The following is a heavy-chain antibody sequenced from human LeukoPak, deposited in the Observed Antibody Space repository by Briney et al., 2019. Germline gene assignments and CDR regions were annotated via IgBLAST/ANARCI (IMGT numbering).Heavy chain of an antibody. Sequence: GGSLRLSWSASGFTFCSYAISWVGQAAGEGPGGVSAISGSGGSTYYADSVKGRFTIYRDNYKNTLYLQMNSLRAEDTAVYYCVKGRGISRNDAFDIWGQGTMVTVSS. CDR1: GFTFCSYA. CDR3: VKGRGISRNDAFDI. V-gene: IGHV3-23*01. CDR2: ISGSGGST. D-gene: IGHD2-15*01. J-gene: IGHJ3*02.